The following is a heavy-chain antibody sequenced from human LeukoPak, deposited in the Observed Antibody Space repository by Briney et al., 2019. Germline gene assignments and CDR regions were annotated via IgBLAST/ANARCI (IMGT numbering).Heavy chain of an antibody. CDR3: ARSSGSHYYFDY. D-gene: IGHD1-26*01. CDR2: IIPIFGPP. CDR1: GGTFSTNG. Sequence: SVKVSCKASGGTFSTNGISWVRQAPGQGLEWMGRIIPIFGPPKYAQKFQGTVTITTDEFTSTAYMELSSLTSEDTAVYYCARSSGSHYYFDYWGQGTLVTVSS. V-gene: IGHV1-69*05. J-gene: IGHJ4*02.